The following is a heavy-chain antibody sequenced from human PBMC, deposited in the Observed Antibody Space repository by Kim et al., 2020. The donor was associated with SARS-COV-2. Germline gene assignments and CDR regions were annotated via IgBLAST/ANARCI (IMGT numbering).Heavy chain of an antibody. J-gene: IGHJ3*02. V-gene: IGHV3-9*01. CDR3: ANSIGRIVGATSYDAFDI. D-gene: IGHD1-26*01. Sequence: KGRFTISRDNAKNSLYLQMNSLRAEDTALYYCANSIGRIVGATSYDAFDIWGQGTMVTVSS.